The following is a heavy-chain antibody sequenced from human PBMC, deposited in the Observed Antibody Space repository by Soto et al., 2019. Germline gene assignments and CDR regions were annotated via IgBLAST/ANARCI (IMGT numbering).Heavy chain of an antibody. Sequence: EVQLVESGGGLVQPGGSLRLSCAASGFTVSRDWMSWVRQAPGKGLEWVANIKPDGSDQYYVDSVEGRFTISRDNAKNSLYLQMNSLRAEDTAVYYCGVDVWGKGTTVTVSS. CDR1: GFTVSRDW. CDR3: GVDV. V-gene: IGHV3-7*01. J-gene: IGHJ6*04. CDR2: IKPDGSDQ.